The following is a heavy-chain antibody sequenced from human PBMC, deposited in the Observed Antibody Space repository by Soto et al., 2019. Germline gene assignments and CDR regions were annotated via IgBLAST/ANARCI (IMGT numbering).Heavy chain of an antibody. J-gene: IGHJ4*02. Sequence: ASVKVSCKASGYTFANFGLHWVRQAPGQRLEWMGWISAGYGNTKYSQKFQGRVTITKDTSASTAYMELSSLRSEDTAVYYCARDRLATGGYFDFWGQATLVTVGS. CDR3: ARDRLATGGYFDF. CDR2: ISAGYGNT. CDR1: GYTFANFG. D-gene: IGHD2-21*01. V-gene: IGHV1-3*01.